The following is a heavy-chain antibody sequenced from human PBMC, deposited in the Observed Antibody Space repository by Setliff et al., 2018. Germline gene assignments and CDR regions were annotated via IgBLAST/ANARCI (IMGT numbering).Heavy chain of an antibody. Sequence: GSLRLSCAASGFTFSSYAMYWVRQAPGKGLEWVAVISYDGSNKYYADSVKGRFTISRDNSKNTLYLQMNSLRAEDTAVYYCARDRLRSDSPWGYFDYWGQGTLVTVSS. V-gene: IGHV3-30*14. CDR2: ISYDGSNK. J-gene: IGHJ4*02. CDR3: ARDRLRSDSPWGYFDY. D-gene: IGHD3-16*01. CDR1: GFTFSSYA.